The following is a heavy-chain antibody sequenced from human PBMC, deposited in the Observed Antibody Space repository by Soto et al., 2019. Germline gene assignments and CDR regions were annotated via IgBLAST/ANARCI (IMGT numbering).Heavy chain of an antibody. CDR2: IYWDDDK. CDR3: AHRQKRYFDWLNDFGYWYFAL. Sequence: QITLKESGPTLVKPTQTLTLTCTFSGFSLSTSGVGVGWIRQPPGKALEWLALIYWDDDKRYSPSLKSRLTITKDTSKNQVVLTMTNMDPVDTATYYCAHRQKRYFDWLNDFGYWYFALWGRGTLVTVSS. V-gene: IGHV2-5*02. CDR1: GFSLSTSGVG. J-gene: IGHJ2*01. D-gene: IGHD3-9*01.